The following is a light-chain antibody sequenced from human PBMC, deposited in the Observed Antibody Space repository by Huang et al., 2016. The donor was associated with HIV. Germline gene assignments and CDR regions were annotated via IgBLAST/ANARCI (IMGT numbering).Light chain of an antibody. J-gene: IGKJ1*01. CDR3: QQYFDSPRT. Sequence: DIVLTQSPDSLAVSLGERATINCKSSQSILYNTNNKNYIAWYQQKAGQPPKLLIYGAATRESGVPDQFSGSGSGTDFTLTSTSLQAEDVAVYYCQQYFDSPRTFGQGTKVEIK. CDR1: QSILYNTNNKNY. V-gene: IGKV4-1*01. CDR2: GAA.